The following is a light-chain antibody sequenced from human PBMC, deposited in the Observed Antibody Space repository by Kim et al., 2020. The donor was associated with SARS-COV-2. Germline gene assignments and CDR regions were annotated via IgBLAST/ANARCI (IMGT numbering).Light chain of an antibody. CDR3: PAWDSSTAYV. Sequence: SYELTQPPSVSVSPGQPASITCSGDKLGDKYACWYQQKPGQSPVLVLYQDSKRPSGIPERFSGSNSGNTATLTISGPQAMDEADYYCPAWDSSTAYVFGT. CDR2: QDS. J-gene: IGLJ1*01. V-gene: IGLV3-1*01. CDR1: KLGDKY.